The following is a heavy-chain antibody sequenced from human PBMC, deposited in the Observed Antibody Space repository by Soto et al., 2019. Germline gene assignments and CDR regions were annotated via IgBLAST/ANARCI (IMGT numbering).Heavy chain of an antibody. Sequence: GGSLRLSCAASGFTFSSYWMSWVRQPPGKGLEWVANIKQDGSEKYYVDSVKGRFTLSRDNAKNSLHLQMDSLRAEDTAVYYCAKTPGVITVITSFDHWGQGTPVTVSS. D-gene: IGHD3-16*01. CDR1: GFTFSSYW. J-gene: IGHJ4*02. V-gene: IGHV3-7*03. CDR3: AKTPGVITVITSFDH. CDR2: IKQDGSEK.